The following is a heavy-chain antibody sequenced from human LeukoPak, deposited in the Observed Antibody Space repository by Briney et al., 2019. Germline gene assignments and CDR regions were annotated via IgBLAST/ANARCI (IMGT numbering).Heavy chain of an antibody. D-gene: IGHD4-17*01. CDR3: ARVLDYGDQNWFDP. J-gene: IGHJ5*02. Sequence: SETLSLTCTVSGYSISSGYYWGWIRQPPGKGLEWIGSIYHSGSTYYNPSLKSRVTISVDTSKNQFSLKLSSVTAADTAVYYCARVLDYGDQNWFDPWGQGTLVTVSS. CDR1: GYSISSGYY. CDR2: IYHSGST. V-gene: IGHV4-38-2*02.